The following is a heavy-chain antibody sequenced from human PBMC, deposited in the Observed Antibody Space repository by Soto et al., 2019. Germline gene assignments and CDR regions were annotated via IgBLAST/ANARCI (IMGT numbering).Heavy chain of an antibody. CDR2: IYWDDDK. D-gene: IGHD3-22*01. CDR1: GFSLTTSGVG. J-gene: IGHJ3*02. CDR3: AHRAYDTSGHIPTDAFDI. V-gene: IGHV2-5*02. Sequence: QITLKESGPTLVKPTQTLTLTCTFSGFSLTTSGVGVGWIRQPPGKALEWLALIYWDDDKRYSPSLKTRLTITKDSSKNQVVLTMTNMDPVDTATYYCAHRAYDTSGHIPTDAFDIWGQGTKVTVSS.